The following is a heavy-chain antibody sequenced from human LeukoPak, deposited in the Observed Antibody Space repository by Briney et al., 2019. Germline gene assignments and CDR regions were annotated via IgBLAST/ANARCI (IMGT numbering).Heavy chain of an antibody. J-gene: IGHJ4*02. CDR3: ARLGVYCSGGSCYPLVGY. CDR2: IYYSGST. CDR1: GYSISSSNW. Sequence: ASDTLSLTCAVSGYSISSSNWWGWIRQPPGKGLEWIGYIYYSGSTNYNPSLKSRVTISVDTSKNQFSLKLSSVTAADTAVYYCARLGVYCSGGSCYPLVGYWGQGTLVTVSS. D-gene: IGHD2-15*01. V-gene: IGHV4-28*01.